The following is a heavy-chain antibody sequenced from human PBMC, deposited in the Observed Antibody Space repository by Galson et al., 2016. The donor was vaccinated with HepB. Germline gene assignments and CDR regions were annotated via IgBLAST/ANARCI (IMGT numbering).Heavy chain of an antibody. CDR3: ARVNSDFDLKPIHYFSMGV. V-gene: IGHV3-21*01. D-gene: IGHD1-26*01. Sequence: SLRLSCAASGFNFRGYSMNWVRQPPGKGLEWVASIGSFGSYIYSAASVKGRFTISRDNAKNFLYLQMNSLRVEDTAVYYCARVNSDFDLKPIHYFSMGVWGQGTTVTVSS. CDR1: GFNFRGYS. J-gene: IGHJ6*02. CDR2: IGSFGSYI.